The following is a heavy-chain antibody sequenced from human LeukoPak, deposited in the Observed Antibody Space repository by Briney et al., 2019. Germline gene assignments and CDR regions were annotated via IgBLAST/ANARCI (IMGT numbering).Heavy chain of an antibody. Sequence: PGGSLRLSCAASGFTVSSNYMSWVRQAPGKGLEWVSVIYSGGSTYYADSVKGRFTISRDSSKNTLYLQMNSLRAEDTAVYYCARGRGVVVIAYFDYWGQGTLVTVSS. V-gene: IGHV3-53*01. CDR2: IYSGGST. J-gene: IGHJ4*02. CDR3: ARGRGVVVIAYFDY. CDR1: GFTVSSNY. D-gene: IGHD3-22*01.